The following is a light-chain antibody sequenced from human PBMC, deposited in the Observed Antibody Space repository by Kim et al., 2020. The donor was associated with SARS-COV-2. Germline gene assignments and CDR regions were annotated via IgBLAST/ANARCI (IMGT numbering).Light chain of an antibody. CDR3: QSPDSSGTYWV. Sequence: SYELTQPPSVSVSPGQTARITCSGDALPKQYAYWYQQKPGQAPVLVIYKDSERPSGIPERFSGSSSGTTVTLTISGVQAEDEADYYCQSPDSSGTYWVFGGGTQLTV. J-gene: IGLJ3*02. CDR1: ALPKQY. CDR2: KDS. V-gene: IGLV3-25*03.